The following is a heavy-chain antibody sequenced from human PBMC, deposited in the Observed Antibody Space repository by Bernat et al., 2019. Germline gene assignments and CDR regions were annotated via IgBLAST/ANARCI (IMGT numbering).Heavy chain of an antibody. J-gene: IGHJ4*02. V-gene: IGHV1-2*04. D-gene: IGHD3-16*01. Sequence: QVQMVQSGAEVKKPGASVKVSCKASGYTFTDFYIHWVRQAPGQGLEWMGWINPNSGGTDYAQRFHGWVTMTRDTSITTAYMELSRLSSDDTAVYYCASGGRSTSGGVDYFDFWGQGTLVTVSS. CDR3: ASGGRSTSGGVDYFDF. CDR2: INPNSGGT. CDR1: GYTFTDFY.